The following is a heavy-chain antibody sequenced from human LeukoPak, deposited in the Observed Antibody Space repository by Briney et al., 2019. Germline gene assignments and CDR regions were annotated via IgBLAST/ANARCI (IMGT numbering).Heavy chain of an antibody. D-gene: IGHD3-10*01. J-gene: IGHJ4*02. CDR1: GFTFSSYA. Sequence: GGSLRLSCAASGFTFSSYAMHWVRQAPGKGLEWVAVISYDGSNKYYADSVKGRFTISRDNSKNTLYLQMNSLRAEDTAVYYCARENVPTYYYGSGSYYLFDYWGQGTLVTVSS. V-gene: IGHV3-30*04. CDR2: ISYDGSNK. CDR3: ARENVPTYYYGSGSYYLFDY.